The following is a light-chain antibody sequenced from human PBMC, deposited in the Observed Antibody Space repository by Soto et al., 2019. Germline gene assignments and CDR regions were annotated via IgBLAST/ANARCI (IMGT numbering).Light chain of an antibody. CDR1: QGITTW. V-gene: IGKV1-12*01. Sequence: DIQMTQSPSSVSASVGDRVTITCRASQGITTWLAWYQQRPGKAPKLLISASLQGGAPSRFSASGSGTDFTLTISSLQPEDSATYYCQQPNSFPLTFGGGTRVEIK. CDR3: QQPNSFPLT. J-gene: IGKJ4*01. CDR2: A.